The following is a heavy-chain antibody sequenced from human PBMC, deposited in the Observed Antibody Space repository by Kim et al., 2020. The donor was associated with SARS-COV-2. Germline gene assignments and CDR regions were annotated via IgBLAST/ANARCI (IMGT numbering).Heavy chain of an antibody. CDR1: GFTFSSYG. CDR2: ISGRGDRT. CDR3: VKEQEVPSQVGLPCNHFAS. J-gene: IGHJ4*02. V-gene: IGHV3-23*01. Sequence: GGSLRLSCAASGFTFSSYGMVWVRQSPGKGLEWVSSISGRGDRTFLADSVKGRFSISRDNSRSTLYLQMNSLRAEDSALYYCVKEQEVPSQVGLPCNHFASWGQRTLVTVSS.